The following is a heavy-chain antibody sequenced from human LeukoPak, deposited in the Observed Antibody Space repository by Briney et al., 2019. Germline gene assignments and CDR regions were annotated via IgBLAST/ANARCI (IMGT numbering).Heavy chain of an antibody. V-gene: IGHV3-9*01. Sequence: GRSLRLSCAASGFTFDDYAMHWVRQAPGKGLEWVSGISWNSGSIGYADSVKGRFTNSRDNAKNSLYLQMNSLRAEDTALYYCAKDGSGYYSFDYWGQGTLVTVSS. CDR1: GFTFDDYA. J-gene: IGHJ4*02. D-gene: IGHD3-3*01. CDR3: AKDGSGYYSFDY. CDR2: ISWNSGSI.